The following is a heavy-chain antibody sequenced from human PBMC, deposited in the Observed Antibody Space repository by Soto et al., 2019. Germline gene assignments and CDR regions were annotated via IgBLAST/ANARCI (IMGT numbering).Heavy chain of an antibody. CDR1: GGSISSYY. CDR3: ARGTDYGDYDTAYYGMDV. V-gene: IGHV4-59*01. J-gene: IGHJ6*02. D-gene: IGHD4-17*01. Sequence: SETLSLTCTVSGGSISSYYWSWIRQPPGKGLEWIGYIYYSGSTNYNPSLKSRVTISVDTSKNQFSLKLSSVTAADTAVYYCARGTDYGDYDTAYYGMDVWGQGTTVT. CDR2: IYYSGST.